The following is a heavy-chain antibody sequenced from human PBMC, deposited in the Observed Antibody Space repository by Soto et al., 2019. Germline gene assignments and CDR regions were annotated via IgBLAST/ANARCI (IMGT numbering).Heavy chain of an antibody. J-gene: IGHJ6*02. CDR1: GGSISSGGYY. D-gene: IGHD2-15*01. Sequence: PSETLSLTCTVSGGSISSGGYYWSWIRQHPGKGLEWIGYIYYSGSTNYNPSLKSRVTMSVDTSKNQFSLKLSSVTAADTAVYYCARGAKKSPRYCSGGSCYYGMDVWGQGTTVTVSS. CDR2: IYYSGST. V-gene: IGHV4-61*08. CDR3: ARGAKKSPRYCSGGSCYYGMDV.